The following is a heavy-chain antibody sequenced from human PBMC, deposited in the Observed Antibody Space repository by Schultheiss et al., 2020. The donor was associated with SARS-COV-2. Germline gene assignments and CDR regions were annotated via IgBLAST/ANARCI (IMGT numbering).Heavy chain of an antibody. CDR2: IYCSGST. J-gene: IGHJ3*02. D-gene: IGHD6-13*01. CDR1: GGSISSGGYY. CDR3: ARDRVYSRWNAFDI. Sequence: SETLSLTCTVSGGSISSGGYYWSWNRQHPGKGLEWIGYIYCSGSTNYNPTLKSRVTISVDTSKNQFSLNVSAVTAADSAVYYCARDRVYSRWNAFDIWGQGTMVTVSS. V-gene: IGHV4-61*08.